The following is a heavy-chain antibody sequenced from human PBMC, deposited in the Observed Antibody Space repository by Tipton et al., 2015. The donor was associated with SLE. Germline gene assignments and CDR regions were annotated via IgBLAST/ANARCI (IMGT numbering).Heavy chain of an antibody. Sequence: SLRLSCAASGFTFSDFGMHWVRQAPGKGLERVAFIRYDGSKDYYLDSVKGRLTISRDNSKNTLHLQINGLRTDDTAVYYCAKVEVSAVLLWGQGTLVPVSS. J-gene: IGHJ4*02. D-gene: IGHD2-8*02. CDR2: IRYDGSKD. V-gene: IGHV3-30*02. CDR1: GFTFSDFG. CDR3: AKVEVSAVLL.